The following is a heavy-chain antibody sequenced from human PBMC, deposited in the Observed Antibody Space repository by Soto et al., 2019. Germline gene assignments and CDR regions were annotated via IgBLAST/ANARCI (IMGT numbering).Heavy chain of an antibody. CDR3: ARGSGSYRYFQH. J-gene: IGHJ1*01. CDR1: GFTFSSYA. D-gene: IGHD3-10*01. Sequence: EVPPLESGGGLVQPGGSLRLSCAASGFTFSSYAMSWVRQAPGKGLEWVSAISGSGGSTYYADSVKGRFTISRDNSKNTLYLQMNSLRAEDTAVYYCARGSGSYRYFQHWGQGTLVTVSS. V-gene: IGHV3-23*01. CDR2: ISGSGGST.